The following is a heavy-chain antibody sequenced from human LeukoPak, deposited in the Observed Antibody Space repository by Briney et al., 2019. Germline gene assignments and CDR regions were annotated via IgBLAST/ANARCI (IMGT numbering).Heavy chain of an antibody. Sequence: SETLSLTCTVSGGSISTYYWSWIRQPPGKGLEWIGYIYYSGSTNYNPSLKSRVTISVDTSKNQFSLKLSSVTAADTAVYYCARVGDYALKDWGQGTLVTVSS. CDR3: ARVGDYALKD. D-gene: IGHD3-16*01. CDR2: IYYSGST. J-gene: IGHJ4*02. V-gene: IGHV4-59*08. CDR1: GGSISTYY.